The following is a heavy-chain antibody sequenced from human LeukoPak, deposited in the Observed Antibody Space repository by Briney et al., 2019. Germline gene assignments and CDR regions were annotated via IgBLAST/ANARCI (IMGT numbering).Heavy chain of an antibody. V-gene: IGHV4-34*01. CDR3: AKSGGYGLIDY. D-gene: IGHD1-26*01. CDR1: GGSFSDYY. CDR2: INHSGST. Sequence: PSETLSLTCAVYGGSFSDYYWSWIRQPPGKGLEWIGEINHSGSTSYSPSLKSRVTISIDTSKNQFSLRLNSVTAADTAMYYCAKSGGYGLIDYWGQGTLVTVSS. J-gene: IGHJ4*02.